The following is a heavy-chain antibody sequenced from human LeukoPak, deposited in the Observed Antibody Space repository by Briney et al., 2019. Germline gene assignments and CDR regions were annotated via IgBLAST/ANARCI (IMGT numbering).Heavy chain of an antibody. V-gene: IGHV3-23*01. J-gene: IGHJ3*02. Sequence: GGSLRLSCAASGFIFSSYSMNWVRQAPGKGLEWVSGISGGGGSTYYADSVKGRFTISRDNSKNTLYLQMNSLRAEDTAVYYCAKDRRGNAPRGAFDIWGQGTMVTVSS. CDR2: ISGGGGST. CDR3: AKDRRGNAPRGAFDI. CDR1: GFIFSSYS. D-gene: IGHD1-1*01.